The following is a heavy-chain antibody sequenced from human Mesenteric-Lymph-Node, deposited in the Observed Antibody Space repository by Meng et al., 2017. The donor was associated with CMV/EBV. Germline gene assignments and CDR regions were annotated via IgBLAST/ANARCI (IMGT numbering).Heavy chain of an antibody. CDR2: IDYRGSA. J-gene: IGHJ4*02. D-gene: IGHD3-10*01. CDR3: ARDLGNWFGDFDC. V-gene: IGHV4-39*07. CDR1: GGSISSGSYY. Sequence: SETLSLTCTVSGGSISSGSYYWGWIRQPPGKGLEWIGSIDYRGSASYNPSLKSPVTISLDTSKTQFSLRLSSVTAADTAVYYCARDLGNWFGDFDCWGQGTLVTVSS.